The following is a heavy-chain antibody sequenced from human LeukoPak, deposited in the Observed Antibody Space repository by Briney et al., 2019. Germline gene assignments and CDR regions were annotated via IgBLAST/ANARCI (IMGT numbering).Heavy chain of an antibody. V-gene: IGHV3-64*04. CDR3: ARDPYYYGSGSYFDP. CDR1: GFPFSSYA. J-gene: IGHJ5*02. D-gene: IGHD3-10*01. CDR2: ISDSGGST. Sequence: GGSLRLSCSASGFPFSSYAMHWVRQAPGKGLEYVSAISDSGGSTYYADSVKGRFTISRDNAKNSLYLQMNSLRAEDTAVYYCARDPYYYGSGSYFDPWGQGTLVTVSS.